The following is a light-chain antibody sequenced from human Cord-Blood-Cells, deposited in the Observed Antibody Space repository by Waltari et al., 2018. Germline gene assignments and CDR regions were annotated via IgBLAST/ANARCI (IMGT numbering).Light chain of an antibody. J-gene: IGKJ4*01. Sequence: DIVLPQSPGTLSLSPGERATLSCRASPSVSSSYLAWYQQNPGQAPRLLIYGASSRATGIPDRFSGSGSGTDFTLTISRLEPEDFAVYYCQQYGSSPPLTFGGGTKVEIK. CDR2: GAS. CDR3: QQYGSSPPLT. CDR1: PSVSSSY. V-gene: IGKV3-20*01.